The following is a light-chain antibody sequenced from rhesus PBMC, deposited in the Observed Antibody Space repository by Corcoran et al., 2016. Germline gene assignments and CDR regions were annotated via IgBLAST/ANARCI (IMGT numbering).Light chain of an antibody. Sequence: DIQMTQSPSSLSASVGDTVTITCRASQGISSYLNWFQQKPGKALKHLIYAASSLESGVPSRFSGSGSGTAFTLPFSSLQPEDFAAYYCLQHNSCPLTFGGGTKVEIK. CDR3: LQHNSCPLT. V-gene: IGKV1-28*01. CDR1: QGISSY. J-gene: IGKJ4*01. CDR2: AAS.